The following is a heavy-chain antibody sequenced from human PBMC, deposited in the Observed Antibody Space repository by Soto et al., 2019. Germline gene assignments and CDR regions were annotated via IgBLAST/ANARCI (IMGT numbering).Heavy chain of an antibody. CDR3: ARVIEMATTARDDYYCMDF. J-gene: IGHJ6*02. CDR1: GYTFTSYG. V-gene: IGHV1-18*01. CDR2: ISAYNGNT. D-gene: IGHD5-12*01. Sequence: QVQLVQSGAEVKKPGASVKVSCKASGYTFTSYGISWVRQAPGQGLEWMGWISAYNGNTNYAQKLQGRVTMTTDTFTSTAYLELRSLRSDDTAVYYCARVIEMATTARDDYYCMDFWGQGTTVTVSS.